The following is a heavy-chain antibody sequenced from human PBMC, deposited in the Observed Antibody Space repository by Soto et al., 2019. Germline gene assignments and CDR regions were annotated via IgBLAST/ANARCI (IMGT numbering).Heavy chain of an antibody. V-gene: IGHV4-34*01. CDR1: GGSFSGYY. Sequence: QVQLQQWGAGLLKPSETLSLTCAVYGGSFSGYYWSWIRRPPGKGLEYIGEINDGGTTNYNPSLRRRVTISVDTAKNQFSRQLNSVTAADTAVYYWARPVKYWYSSGWYGRFDPWGQGTLVTVSS. CDR2: INDGGTT. CDR3: ARPVKYWYSSGWYGRFDP. D-gene: IGHD6-19*01. J-gene: IGHJ5*02.